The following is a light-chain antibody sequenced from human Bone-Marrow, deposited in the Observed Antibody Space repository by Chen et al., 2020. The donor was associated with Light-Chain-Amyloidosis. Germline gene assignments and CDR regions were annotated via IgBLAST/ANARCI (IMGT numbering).Light chain of an antibody. CDR2: SVD. V-gene: IGLV1-44*01. CDR3: SAWDASLNGPV. J-gene: IGLJ3*02. Sequence: QSGLAQPPSASGTPGPRAAIACSGSSSNIGRNTVNWYQQLPETGPKLLTYSVDQRPSGVTDRFSGSKSGTSASLAISGLQSEDEADYYCSAWDASLNGPVFGGGTKLTVL. CDR1: SSNIGRNT.